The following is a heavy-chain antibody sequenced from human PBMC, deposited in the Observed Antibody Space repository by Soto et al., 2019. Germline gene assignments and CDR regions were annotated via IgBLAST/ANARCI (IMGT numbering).Heavy chain of an antibody. D-gene: IGHD4-17*01. J-gene: IGHJ4*02. V-gene: IGHV3-33*01. CDR2: IWYDGSNK. Sequence: GGSLRLSCAASGFTFSSYGMHWVRQAPGKGLEWVAVIWYDGSNKYYADSVKGRFTISRDNSKNTLYLQMNSLRAEDTAVYYCARDTPYGDYDPTAFLDYWGQGTLVTVSS. CDR3: ARDTPYGDYDPTAFLDY. CDR1: GFTFSSYG.